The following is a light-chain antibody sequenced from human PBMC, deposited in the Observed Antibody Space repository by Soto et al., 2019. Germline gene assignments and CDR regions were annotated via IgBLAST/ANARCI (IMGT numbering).Light chain of an antibody. CDR1: QGISNY. V-gene: IGKV1-27*01. J-gene: IGKJ1*01. CDR3: LQYNSATRT. CDR2: AAS. Sequence: DIQMTQSPSSLSASVGDRVTITCRATQGISNYLAWYQQKPGRVPKLLIFAASTLQTGVPSGFSSSESGTDFTLTISSLRPEDVATYCCLQYNSATRTFGQGIKVEIK.